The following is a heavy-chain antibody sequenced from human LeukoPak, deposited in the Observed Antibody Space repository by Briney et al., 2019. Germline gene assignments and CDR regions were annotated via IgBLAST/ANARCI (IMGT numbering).Heavy chain of an antibody. V-gene: IGHV3-23*01. J-gene: IGHJ4*02. CDR1: GFTFSSYA. CDR3: ASDYYDSSGQGEYFDY. CDR2: ISGSGGST. D-gene: IGHD3-22*01. Sequence: GGSLRLSCAASGFTFSSYAMSWVRQAPGKGLEWVSGISGSGGSTYYADSVKGRFTISRDNAKNSLYLQMNSLRAEDTAVYYCASDYYDSSGQGEYFDYWGQGTLVTVSS.